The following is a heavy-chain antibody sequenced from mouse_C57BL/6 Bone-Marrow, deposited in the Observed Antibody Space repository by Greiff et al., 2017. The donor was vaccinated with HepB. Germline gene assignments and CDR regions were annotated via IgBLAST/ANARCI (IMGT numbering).Heavy chain of an antibody. CDR1: GFNIKDDY. Sequence: VQLKESGAELVRPGASVKLSCTASGFNIKDDYMHWVKQRPEQGLEWIGWIDPENGDTEYASKFQGKATITADTSSNTAYLQLSSLTSEDTAVYYCTRLGVGAMDYWGQGTSVTVSS. V-gene: IGHV14-4*01. J-gene: IGHJ4*01. D-gene: IGHD3-1*01. CDR3: TRLGVGAMDY. CDR2: IDPENGDT.